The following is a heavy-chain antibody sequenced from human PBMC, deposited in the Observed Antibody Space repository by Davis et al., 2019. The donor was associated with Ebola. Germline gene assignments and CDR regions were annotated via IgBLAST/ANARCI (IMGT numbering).Heavy chain of an antibody. V-gene: IGHV4-34*01. Sequence: PSETLSLTCAVYGGSFSGYYWSWIRQPPGKGLEWIGEINHSGSTNYNPSLKSRVTISVDTSKNQFSLKLSSVTAADTAVYYCARPRGSYGGYYFDYWGQNPGHRLL. CDR2: INHSGST. J-gene: IGHJ4*01. CDR1: GGSFSGYY. D-gene: IGHD3-16*01. CDR3: ARPRGSYGGYYFDY.